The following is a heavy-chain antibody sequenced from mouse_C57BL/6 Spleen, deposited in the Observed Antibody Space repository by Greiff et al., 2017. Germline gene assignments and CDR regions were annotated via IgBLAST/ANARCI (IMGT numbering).Heavy chain of an antibody. D-gene: IGHD2-1*01. CDR3: ARDGNYPED. CDR1: GYAFTNYL. J-gene: IGHJ2*01. Sequence: QVQLQQSGAELVRPGTSVKVSCKASGYAFTNYLIEWVKQRPGQGLEWIGVINPGSGGTNYNEKFKGKATLTADKSSSTAYMQLSSLTSEDSAVYFGARDGNYPEDRGQGATLTVSS. V-gene: IGHV1-54*01. CDR2: INPGSGGT.